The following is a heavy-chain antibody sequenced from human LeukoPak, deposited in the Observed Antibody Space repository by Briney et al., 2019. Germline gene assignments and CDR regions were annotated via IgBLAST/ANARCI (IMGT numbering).Heavy chain of an antibody. Sequence: PSETLSLTCAVYGGSFSVYYWSWIRQPPGKGLEWIGEINHSGSTNYNPSLKSRVTISVDTSKNQFSLKLSSVTAADTAVYYCARLRGVYSGYDSVWGKGTTVTVSS. J-gene: IGHJ6*04. CDR2: INHSGST. D-gene: IGHD5-12*01. CDR3: ARLRGVYSGYDSV. CDR1: GGSFSVYY. V-gene: IGHV4-34*01.